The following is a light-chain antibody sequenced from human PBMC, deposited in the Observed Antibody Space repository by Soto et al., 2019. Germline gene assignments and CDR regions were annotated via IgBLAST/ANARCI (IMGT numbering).Light chain of an antibody. CDR3: CSYAGNYTLL. CDR1: SRDVGIYNY. CDR2: DVT. J-gene: IGLJ2*01. Sequence: QSALTQPRSVSGSPGQSVTVSCTGTSRDVGIYNYVSWYQQRPGTAPKVMIYDVTKRPSGVPDRFSGSKSANTASLTISGLQADDEADYHCCSYAGNYTLLFGGGTKLTVL. V-gene: IGLV2-11*01.